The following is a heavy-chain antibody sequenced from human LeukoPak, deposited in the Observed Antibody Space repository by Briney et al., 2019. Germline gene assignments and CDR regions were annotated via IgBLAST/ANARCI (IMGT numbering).Heavy chain of an antibody. V-gene: IGHV1-18*01. J-gene: IGHJ4*02. CDR3: TRDTLDSSTPMPYFDY. Sequence: ASVKVSCKASGYTFSNYGISWVRQAPGQGLEWMGLISAYNGNTNYAQKFQGRVTMTTDTSTSTAYMELRSLRSDDTAVYYCTRDTLDSSTPMPYFDYWGQGTLVAVSS. D-gene: IGHD2-2*01. CDR2: ISAYNGNT. CDR1: GYTFSNYG.